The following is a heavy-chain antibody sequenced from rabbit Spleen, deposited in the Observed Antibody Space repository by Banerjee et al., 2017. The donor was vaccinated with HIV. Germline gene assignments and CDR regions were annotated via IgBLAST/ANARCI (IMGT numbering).Heavy chain of an antibody. D-gene: IGHD1-1*01. J-gene: IGHJ4*01. CDR1: GFSFSRSYD. V-gene: IGHV1S40*01. CDR3: VRVLLSGSGRSL. Sequence: QSLEESGGDLVKPGASLTLTCTASGFSFSRSYDMCWVRQAPGKGLEWIGCINTGGSGSTYYATWAKGRFTISKTSSTTVTLQMTSLTAADTATYFCVRVLLSGSGRSLWGPGTLVTVS. CDR2: INTGGSGST.